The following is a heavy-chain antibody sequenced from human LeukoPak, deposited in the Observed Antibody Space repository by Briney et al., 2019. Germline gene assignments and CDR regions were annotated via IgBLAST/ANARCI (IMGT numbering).Heavy chain of an antibody. CDR1: GSSFTTYW. D-gene: IGHD5-18*01. Sequence: GESLKISCQGSGSSFTTYWIGWVRQLPGKGLEWMGTIYPGDSDTRYIPSFQGQVTISAHKSISTAYLQWSSLKASDTAMYYCARRRDERGYKDIFDIWGQGTMVTVCS. CDR3: ARRRDERGYKDIFDI. V-gene: IGHV5-51*01. CDR2: IYPGDSDT. J-gene: IGHJ3*02.